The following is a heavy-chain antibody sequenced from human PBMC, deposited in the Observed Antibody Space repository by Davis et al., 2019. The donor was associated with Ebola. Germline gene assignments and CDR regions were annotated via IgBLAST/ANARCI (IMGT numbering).Heavy chain of an antibody. V-gene: IGHV3-43*01. D-gene: IGHD3-22*01. Sequence: PGGSLRLSCAASGFTFDDYTMRWVRQAPGKGLEWVSLISWDGGSTYYADSVKGRFTISRDNAKNSLYLQMNSLRTEDTALYYCAKAPVGGSGYWNYFDSWGQGTLVAVSS. CDR1: GFTFDDYT. CDR3: AKAPVGGSGYWNYFDS. CDR2: ISWDGGST. J-gene: IGHJ4*02.